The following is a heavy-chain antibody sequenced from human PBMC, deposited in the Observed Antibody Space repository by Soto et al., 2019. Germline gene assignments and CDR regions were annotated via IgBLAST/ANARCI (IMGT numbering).Heavy chain of an antibody. CDR1: GYTFTSYY. Sequence: ASVKVSCKASGYTFTSYYMHWVRQAPGQGLEWMGIINPSGGSTSYAQKFQGRVTMTRDTSTSTVYMELSSLRSEVTAVYYCATLGSGNDYYFDYWGQGTLVTVSS. D-gene: IGHD3-3*01. V-gene: IGHV1-46*01. CDR2: INPSGGST. CDR3: ATLGSGNDYYFDY. J-gene: IGHJ4*02.